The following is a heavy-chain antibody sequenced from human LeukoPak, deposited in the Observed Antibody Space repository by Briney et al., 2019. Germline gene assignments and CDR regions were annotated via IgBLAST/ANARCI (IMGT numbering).Heavy chain of an antibody. V-gene: IGHV3-74*01. Sequence: PGGSLRLSCAVSGLTLSNYWMHWVGQAPGKGLVWVSRSTSDVSTKTYADSVKGRFTISRDNAKSTLYLQMNSLRAEDTAVYYCARGPQRGAAANYYAMDVWGQGTTVTVSS. CDR1: GLTLSNYW. CDR2: STSDVSTK. CDR3: ARGPQRGAAANYYAMDV. J-gene: IGHJ6*02. D-gene: IGHD2-2*01.